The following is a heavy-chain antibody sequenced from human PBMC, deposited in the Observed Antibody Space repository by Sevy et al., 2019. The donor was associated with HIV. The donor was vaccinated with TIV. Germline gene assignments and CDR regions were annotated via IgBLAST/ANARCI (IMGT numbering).Heavy chain of an antibody. CDR3: ARDAREGSGYFHDGFDM. CDR1: GFTFSSYS. D-gene: IGHD3-3*01. V-gene: IGHV3-21*01. Sequence: GGSLRLSCAASGFTFSSYSMNWVRQAPGKGLEWVSSISSRSNYIYYADSVKGRFTISRDNAKNSLCLQMNSLRAEDTAIYSCARDAREGSGYFHDGFDMWGHGTMVTVSS. CDR2: ISSRSNYI. J-gene: IGHJ3*02.